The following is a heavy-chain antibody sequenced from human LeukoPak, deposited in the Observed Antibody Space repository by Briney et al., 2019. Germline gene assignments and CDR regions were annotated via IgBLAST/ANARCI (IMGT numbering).Heavy chain of an antibody. CDR3: ARVDRYSSGWYRVDY. D-gene: IGHD6-19*01. J-gene: IGHJ4*02. Sequence: SETLSLTCTVSGGSISSYYWSWIRQPAGKGLEWIGRIYTSGSTNYNPSLKSRVTISVDTSKNQFSLKLSSVTAADTAVYYCARVDRYSSGWYRVDYWGQGTLVTVSS. V-gene: IGHV4-4*07. CDR2: IYTSGST. CDR1: GGSISSYY.